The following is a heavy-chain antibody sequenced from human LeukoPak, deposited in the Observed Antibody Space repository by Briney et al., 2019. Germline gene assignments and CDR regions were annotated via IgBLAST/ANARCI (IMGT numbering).Heavy chain of an antibody. CDR3: AKEHSSSWYDY. V-gene: IGHV3-7*01. D-gene: IGHD6-13*01. J-gene: IGHJ4*02. CDR2: IKQDGSEK. Sequence: GGSLRLSCAASGFTFSTYWMSWVRQAPGKGLEWVANIKQDGSEKYYVDSVKGRFTISRDNAKNSLYLQMNSLRAEDTAVYYCAKEHSSSWYDYWGQGTLVTVSS. CDR1: GFTFSTYW.